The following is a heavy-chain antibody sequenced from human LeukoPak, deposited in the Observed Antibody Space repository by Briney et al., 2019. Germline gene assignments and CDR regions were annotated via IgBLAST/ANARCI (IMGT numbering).Heavy chain of an antibody. D-gene: IGHD3-22*01. CDR3: ARDPEYYYDSSGQTGGH. Sequence: GGSLRLSCAASGFSFSDYYMSWIRQAPGKGLEWVSYVSSSGTRIYYADSVKGRFTISRGNVKNSLYLQMNSLRAEDTAVYYCARDPEYYYDSSGQTGGHWGQGTLVTVSS. CDR2: VSSSGTRI. CDR1: GFSFSDYY. J-gene: IGHJ4*02. V-gene: IGHV3-11*04.